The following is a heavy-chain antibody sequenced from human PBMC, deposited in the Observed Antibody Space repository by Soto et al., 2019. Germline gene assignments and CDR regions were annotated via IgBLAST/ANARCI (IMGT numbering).Heavy chain of an antibody. CDR3: ANAGYGDYLGFDY. CDR2: ISYDGSNK. Sequence: QVQLVESGGGVVQPGRSLRLSCAASGFTFSSYGMHWVRQAPGKGLEWVAVISYDGSNKYYADSVKGRFTISRDNSKNPMYLKMTSQRAEDTAVFYCANAGYGDYLGFDYWGEGTLVTVSS. J-gene: IGHJ4*02. D-gene: IGHD4-17*01. CDR1: GFTFSSYG. V-gene: IGHV3-30*18.